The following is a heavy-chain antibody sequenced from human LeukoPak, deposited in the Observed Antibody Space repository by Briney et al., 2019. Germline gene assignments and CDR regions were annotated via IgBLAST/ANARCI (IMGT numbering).Heavy chain of an antibody. D-gene: IGHD1-26*01. CDR2: IYTNETT. Sequence: PPETLSLTCTVSGGSISSYHWSWIRQAAGKGLEWIGRIYTNETTNSNPSLKSRVTMSIDTSKNQFSLRLRSVTAADTAVYFSARNRGSRRYYYGLDVWGQGTTVTVSS. V-gene: IGHV4-4*07. CDR1: GGSISSYH. CDR3: ARNRGSRRYYYGLDV. J-gene: IGHJ6*02.